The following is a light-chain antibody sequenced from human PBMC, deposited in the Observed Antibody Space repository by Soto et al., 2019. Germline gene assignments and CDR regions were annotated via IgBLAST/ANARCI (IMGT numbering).Light chain of an antibody. CDR3: QQYNNWPLT. CDR1: QSVSSN. Sequence: EIVITQSPATLSVSPGERATLSCGASQSVSSNLAWYPQKPGQAPRLLIYGASTRVTGIPARFSSSGAGAEYTPSISSLQSEDVVVDFCQQYNNWPLTFGQGTKVDI. V-gene: IGKV3-15*01. CDR2: GAS. J-gene: IGKJ1*01.